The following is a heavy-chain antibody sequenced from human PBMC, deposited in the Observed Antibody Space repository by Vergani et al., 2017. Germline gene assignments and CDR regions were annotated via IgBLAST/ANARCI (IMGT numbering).Heavy chain of an antibody. CDR1: GFTFSSYG. V-gene: IGHV3-30*18. D-gene: IGHD3-9*01. Sequence: QVQLVESGGGVVQPGRSLRLSCAASGFTFSSYGMHWVRQAPGKGLEWVAVTSYDGSNKYYAASVKGRFTISRDNAKNSLYLQMNRLRAEDTAVYYCAQGNFDWLLQGIDYWGQGTLVTVSS. CDR2: TSYDGSNK. CDR3: AQGNFDWLLQGIDY. J-gene: IGHJ4*02.